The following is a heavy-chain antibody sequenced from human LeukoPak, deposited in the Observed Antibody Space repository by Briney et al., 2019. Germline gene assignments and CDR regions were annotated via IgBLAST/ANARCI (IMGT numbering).Heavy chain of an antibody. V-gene: IGHV4-39*01. J-gene: IGHJ4*02. CDR3: AAPGWRDLFDY. D-gene: IGHD6-19*01. CDR1: GGSISSSSYY. CDR2: IYYSGNT. Sequence: SETLSLTCTVSGGSISSSSYYWGWIRQPPGKGLEWIGNIYYSGNTYYNLSLKSRITISVDTSKNQFSLKLSSVTAADTAVYYCAAPGWRDLFDYWGQGTLVTVSS.